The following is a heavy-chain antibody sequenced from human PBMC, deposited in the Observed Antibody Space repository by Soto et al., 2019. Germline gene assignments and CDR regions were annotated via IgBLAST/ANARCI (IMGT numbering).Heavy chain of an antibody. CDR2: MSYSGST. CDR3: ARGQRFSDSFDP. J-gene: IGHJ5*02. CDR1: GGSISRYY. V-gene: IGHV4-59*12. Sequence: SETLSLTCTVSGGSISRYYWTWIRQPPGKGLEWIGYMSYSGSTNNNPSLKSRVTISVDTSKNQFSLKLSSVTAADTAVYYCARGQRFSDSFDPWGQGTLVTVSS. D-gene: IGHD3-3*01.